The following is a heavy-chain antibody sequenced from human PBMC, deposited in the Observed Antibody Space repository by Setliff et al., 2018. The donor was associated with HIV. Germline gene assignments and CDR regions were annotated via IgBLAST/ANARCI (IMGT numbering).Heavy chain of an antibody. CDR3: ARDYLYYNLYNGPPVYGMDV. V-gene: IGHV3-48*03. CDR1: GFTFRNYK. CDR2: ISIGSGGAI. Sequence: GGSLRLSCAASGFTFRNYKFNWVRQAPGRGLEWVSSISIGSGGAIDYADSVQGRFTISRDNSKNSLYLQMNSLRVEDTAVYYCARDYLYYNLYNGPPVYGMDVWGQGTTVTVSS. D-gene: IGHD3-3*01. J-gene: IGHJ6*02.